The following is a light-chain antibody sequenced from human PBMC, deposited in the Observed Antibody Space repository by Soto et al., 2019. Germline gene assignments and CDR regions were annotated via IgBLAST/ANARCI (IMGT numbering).Light chain of an antibody. J-gene: IGKJ2*01. Sequence: EIVLAQSPGTLSWSPGERATLSCRASQSVSSSYLAWYQQKPGQAPRLLIYGASSRATGIPDRFSGSGSGTDFTLTISRLEPEDFAVYYCQQYGSSLRTFGQGTKLEIK. CDR2: GAS. V-gene: IGKV3-20*01. CDR3: QQYGSSLRT. CDR1: QSVSSSY.